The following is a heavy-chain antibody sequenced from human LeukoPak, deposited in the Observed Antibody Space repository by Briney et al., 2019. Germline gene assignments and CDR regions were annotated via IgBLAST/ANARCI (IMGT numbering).Heavy chain of an antibody. D-gene: IGHD1-26*01. Sequence: GGSLRLSCTVSGFTVSSNSMSWVRQAPGKGLEWVSFIYSDNTHYSDSVKGRFTISRDNSKNTLYLQMNNLRTEDTAVYFCARSWKLLQNFDSWGQGTLVTVSS. V-gene: IGHV3-66*03. CDR2: IYSDNT. J-gene: IGHJ4*02. CDR1: GFTVSSNS. CDR3: ARSWKLLQNFDS.